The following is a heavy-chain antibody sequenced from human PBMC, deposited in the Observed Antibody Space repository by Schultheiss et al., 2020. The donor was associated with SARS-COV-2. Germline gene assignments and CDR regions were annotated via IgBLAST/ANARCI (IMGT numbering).Heavy chain of an antibody. J-gene: IGHJ5*02. D-gene: IGHD6-19*01. CDR2: IKSKTDGGTT. CDR1: GFTFSSYA. Sequence: GGSLRLSCAASGFTFSSYAMHWVRQAPGKGLEWVGRIKSKTDGGTTDYAAPVKGRFTISRDDSKNTLYLQMNSLKTEDTAVYYCTTPGIAVAGYDPWGQGTLVTVSS. V-gene: IGHV3-15*07. CDR3: TTPGIAVAGYDP.